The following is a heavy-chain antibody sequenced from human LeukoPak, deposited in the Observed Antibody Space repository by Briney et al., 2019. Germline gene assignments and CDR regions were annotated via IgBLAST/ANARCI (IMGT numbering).Heavy chain of an antibody. V-gene: IGHV3-33*01. CDR2: IWYDGSNK. CDR3: ARGSGARMYSSSWRYYFDY. D-gene: IGHD6-13*01. Sequence: SGGSLRLSCAASGFTFSSYGMHWVRQAPGKGLEWVAVIWYDGSNKYYADSVKGRFTISRDNSKNTLYLQMNSLRAEDTAVYYCARGSGARMYSSSWRYYFDYWGQGTLVTVSS. CDR1: GFTFSSYG. J-gene: IGHJ4*02.